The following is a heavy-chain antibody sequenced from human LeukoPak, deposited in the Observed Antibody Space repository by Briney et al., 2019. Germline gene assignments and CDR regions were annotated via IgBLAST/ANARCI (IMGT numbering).Heavy chain of an antibody. V-gene: IGHV3-66*01. D-gene: IGHD3-16*01. Sequence: PGGSLRLSCVASGITVSKNYMSWVRQAPGKGLEWVSLIYSGGSTNYTDSVKGRVTISRDNSKNTLYLEINSLTAKDTAVYYCARVRRLGDYFYYYGLDVWGQGTTVTVSS. CDR3: ARVRRLGDYFYYYGLDV. CDR2: IYSGGST. CDR1: GITVSKNY. J-gene: IGHJ6*02.